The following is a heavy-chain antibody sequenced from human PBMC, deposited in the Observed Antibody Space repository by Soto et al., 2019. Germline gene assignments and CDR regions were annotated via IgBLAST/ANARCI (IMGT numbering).Heavy chain of an antibody. V-gene: IGHV3-48*03. D-gene: IGHD6-13*01. Sequence: GGSLRLSCAASGFTFSSYEMNWVRQAPGKGLEWVSYISSSGSTIYYADSVKGRFTISRDNAKNSLYLQMNSLRAEDTAVYYCARDSTKYSSSWYYFDYWGQGTLVTVSS. J-gene: IGHJ4*02. CDR1: GFTFSSYE. CDR2: ISSSGSTI. CDR3: ARDSTKYSSSWYYFDY.